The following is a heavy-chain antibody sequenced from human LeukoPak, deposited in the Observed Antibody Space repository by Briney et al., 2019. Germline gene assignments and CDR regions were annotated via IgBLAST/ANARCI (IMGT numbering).Heavy chain of an antibody. D-gene: IGHD3-10*01. Sequence: GGSLRLSCVASGFSFSNYAMTWVRQAPGKGLEWVSSIINSDGTTFYADSVKGRFTISRDNAKNTVFLQMSSLRAEDTALYYCARKSASGNYPLDYWGQGTLVTVSS. CDR2: IINSDGTT. J-gene: IGHJ4*02. CDR3: ARKSASGNYPLDY. V-gene: IGHV3-23*01. CDR1: GFSFSNYA.